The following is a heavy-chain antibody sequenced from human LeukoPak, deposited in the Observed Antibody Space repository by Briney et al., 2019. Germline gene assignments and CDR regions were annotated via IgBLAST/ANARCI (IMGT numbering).Heavy chain of an antibody. V-gene: IGHV3-21*01. D-gene: IGHD3-10*01. CDR1: GFTFNSYN. Sequence: PGGSLRLSCAASGFTFNSYNMNCVRQAPGKGLECVSSISSSSSYIYYADSVKGRFTISRDNAKNPLYLQTNSLRAEDTAVYYCARAIMVRGPIDYCGQGTLVTVSS. J-gene: IGHJ4*02. CDR3: ARAIMVRGPIDY. CDR2: ISSSSSYI.